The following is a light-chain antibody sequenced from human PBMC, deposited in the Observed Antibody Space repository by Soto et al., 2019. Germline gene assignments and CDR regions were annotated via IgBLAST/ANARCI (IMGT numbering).Light chain of an antibody. J-gene: IGLJ2*01. Sequence: QPVLTQPPSVSVAPGQRVTSSCTGSSSNIGAGYDVHWYQQLPGTAPKLLIYGNSNRPSGVPDRISGSKSGTSASLAITGLKAEDEADYYCQSYDSSLSGVVFGGGTKLTVL. CDR1: SSNIGAGYD. CDR3: QSYDSSLSGVV. CDR2: GNS. V-gene: IGLV1-40*01.